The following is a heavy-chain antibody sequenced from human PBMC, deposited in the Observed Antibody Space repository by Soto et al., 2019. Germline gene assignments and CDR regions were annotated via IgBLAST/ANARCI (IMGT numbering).Heavy chain of an antibody. CDR3: ARIKWGLNYYNGMDV. Sequence: ASVKVSCKPSGYPFSDYFIQWVRQAPRQGLEWVAWINPKTAATNYAKKFQGRVSLTWDTSSTTAYMELTRLRPDDTAVYYCARIKWGLNYYNGMDVWGQGTTVTVSS. D-gene: IGHD1-26*01. V-gene: IGHV1-2*02. CDR1: GYPFSDYF. CDR2: INPKTAAT. J-gene: IGHJ6*02.